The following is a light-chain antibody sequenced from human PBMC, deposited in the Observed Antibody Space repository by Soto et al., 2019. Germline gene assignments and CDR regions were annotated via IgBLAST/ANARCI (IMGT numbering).Light chain of an antibody. CDR3: GAWDGSLRLYL. CDR2: DSN. CDR1: SSNIGNNY. J-gene: IGLJ1*01. Sequence: QSVLTQPPSVSAAPGQTVTISCSGSSSNIGNNYVSWYQQLPGAAPKLLIYDSNKRPSGIPERFSAHKSGTSATLGIAGLQTGDEADYYCGAWDGSLRLYLFGTGTKVTVL. V-gene: IGLV1-51*01.